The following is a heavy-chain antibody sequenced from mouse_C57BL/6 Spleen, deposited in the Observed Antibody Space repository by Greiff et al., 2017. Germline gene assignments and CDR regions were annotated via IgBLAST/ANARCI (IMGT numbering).Heavy chain of an antibody. J-gene: IGHJ2*01. V-gene: IGHV5-4*03. CDR3: ARGGLRRGAFDY. D-gene: IGHD2-4*01. CDR1: GFTFSSYA. Sequence: EVKLVESGGGLVKPGGSLKLSCAASGFTFSSYAMSWVRQTPEKRLEWVATISDGGSYTSYPDNVKGRFPISRDNAKNNLYLQMSHLKSEDTAMYYCARGGLRRGAFDYWGQGTTLTVSS. CDR2: ISDGGSYT.